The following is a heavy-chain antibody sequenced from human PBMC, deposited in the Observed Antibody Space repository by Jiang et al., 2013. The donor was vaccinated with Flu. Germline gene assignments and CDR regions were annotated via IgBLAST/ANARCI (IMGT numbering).Heavy chain of an antibody. J-gene: IGHJ4*02. Sequence: EVKKPGASVKVSCKASGYTFTSYGMHWVRQAPGQRLEWMGWINSGNGNTIYSQNFQDRVTFTRDSFASTAYMELSSLRSEDTAVYYCTRDERLGPYYFNYWGQGTLVTVSS. CDR1: GYTFTSYG. V-gene: IGHV1-3*04. CDR3: TRDERLGPYYFNY. CDR2: INSGNGNT. D-gene: IGHD3-16*01.